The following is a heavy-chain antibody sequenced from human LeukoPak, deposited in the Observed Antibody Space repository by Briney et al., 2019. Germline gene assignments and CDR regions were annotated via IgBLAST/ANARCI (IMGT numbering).Heavy chain of an antibody. CDR2: IYYSGRT. D-gene: IGHD3-22*01. V-gene: IGHV4-39*01. Sequence: SETLSLTCSVSGDSVSRSDSYWDWLRQPPGKGLEWIGTIYYSGRTYYSPSLKSRVTMSVDPSNNPFSLNLRSVTAADTAVYYCARRRYYDGSGYLEWGQGTLLSVSS. CDR3: ARRRYYDGSGYLE. J-gene: IGHJ1*01. CDR1: GDSVSRSDSY.